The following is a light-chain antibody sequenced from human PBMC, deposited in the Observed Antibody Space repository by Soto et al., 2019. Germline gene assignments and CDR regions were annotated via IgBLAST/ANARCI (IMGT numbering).Light chain of an antibody. CDR1: SSDVGGYNY. V-gene: IGLV2-14*01. Sequence: QSVLTQPAPVSGSPGQSITISCTGTSSDVGGYNYVSWFQHHPGKAPKLIIYEVSYRPSGVSARFSGSKSGDTASLTISGLQAEDEADYYCSSFTNTITRYAFGTGTKLTVL. CDR3: SSFTNTITRYA. J-gene: IGLJ1*01. CDR2: EVS.